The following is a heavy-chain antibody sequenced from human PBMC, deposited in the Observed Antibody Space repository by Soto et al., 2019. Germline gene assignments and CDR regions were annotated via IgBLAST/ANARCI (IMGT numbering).Heavy chain of an antibody. CDR3: ARHTAPSYSSSWYRTARPNWFDP. Sequence: SETLSLTCTVSGGSISSSSYYWGWIRQPPGKGLEWIGSIYYSGSTYYNPSLKSRVTISVDTSKNQFSLKLSSVTAADTAVYYCARHTAPSYSSSWYRTARPNWFDPWGQGTLVTVSS. V-gene: IGHV4-39*01. CDR1: GGSISSSSYY. CDR2: IYYSGST. J-gene: IGHJ5*02. D-gene: IGHD6-13*01.